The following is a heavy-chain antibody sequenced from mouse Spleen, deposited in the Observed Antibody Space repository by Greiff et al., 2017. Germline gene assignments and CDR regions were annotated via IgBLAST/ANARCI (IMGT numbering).Heavy chain of an antibody. CDR3: NFYYGSSLAY. D-gene: IGHD1-1*01. V-gene: IGHV14-4*02. CDR2: IDPENGDT. Sequence: EVKVVESGAELVRAGASVKLSCTASGFNIKDYYMHWVKQRPEQGLEWIGWIDPENGDTEYAPKFQGKATMTADTSSNTAYLQLSSLTSEDTAVYYCNFYYGSSLAYWGQGTLVTVSA. J-gene: IGHJ3*01. CDR1: GFNIKDYY.